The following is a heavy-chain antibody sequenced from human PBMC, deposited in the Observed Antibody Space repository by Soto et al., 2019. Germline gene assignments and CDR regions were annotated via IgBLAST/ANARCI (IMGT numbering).Heavy chain of an antibody. J-gene: IGHJ4*02. CDR2: IDPSDSYV. V-gene: IGHV5-10-1*04. CDR3: DRQTGDGSGLYYQLFDS. CDR1: GYSFTKYW. Sequence: GESLKISCQASGYSFTKYWISWVRQMPGKGLEWMGRIDPSDSYVNYSPSFQGQVTVSTDRSSNTAYLQWSSLKASDTAMYYCDRQTGDGSGLYYQLFDSWGQRTLVTVSS. D-gene: IGHD3-10*01.